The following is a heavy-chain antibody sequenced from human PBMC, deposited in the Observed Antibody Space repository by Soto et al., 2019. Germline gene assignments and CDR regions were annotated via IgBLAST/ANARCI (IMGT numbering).Heavy chain of an antibody. CDR2: IYWDDDK. CDR1: GFSLSTSGVG. Sequence: QITLKESGPTLVKPTQTLTLTCTFSGFSLSTSGVGVGWIRQPPGKALEWLALIYWDDDKRYSPSLKSRLTITKDTSTNQVVITMTNMDPVDTATHHCAHRRHSRSGSYWGQGTLVTVSS. D-gene: IGHD3-10*01. J-gene: IGHJ4*02. V-gene: IGHV2-5*02. CDR3: AHRRHSRSGSY.